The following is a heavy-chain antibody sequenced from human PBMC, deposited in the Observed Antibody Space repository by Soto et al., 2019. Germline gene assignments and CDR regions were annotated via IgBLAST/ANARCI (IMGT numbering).Heavy chain of an antibody. J-gene: IGHJ4*02. Sequence: EVQLVETGGGLIQPGGSLILSCAASGFTVSSKYMSWLRQAPGKGLEWVSIIYSDGNTYYADSVKGRFTISRDNSKNTLNLQMNSLRAEDTAVYFCARDRGNCVVTTCYLPFDSWGQGTLVTVSS. D-gene: IGHD2-2*01. CDR2: IYSDGNT. V-gene: IGHV3-53*02. CDR1: GFTVSSKY. CDR3: ARDRGNCVVTTCYLPFDS.